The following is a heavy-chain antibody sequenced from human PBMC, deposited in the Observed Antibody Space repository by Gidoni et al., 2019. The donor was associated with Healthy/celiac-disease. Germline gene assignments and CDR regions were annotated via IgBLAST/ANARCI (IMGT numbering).Heavy chain of an antibody. CDR2: ISSSSSYI. CDR1: GFTFSSYS. V-gene: IGHV3-21*01. CDR3: ARGGRGVVTAIKPTDY. Sequence: EVQLVEPGGGLLKPGGSLRLSRAASGFTFSSYSMNWVRQAPGKGLEWVSYISSSSSYIYYADSVKGRFTICRDNAKNSLYLQMNSRRAEDTAVYYCARGGRGVVTAIKPTDYWGQGTLVTVSS. J-gene: IGHJ4*02. D-gene: IGHD2-21*02.